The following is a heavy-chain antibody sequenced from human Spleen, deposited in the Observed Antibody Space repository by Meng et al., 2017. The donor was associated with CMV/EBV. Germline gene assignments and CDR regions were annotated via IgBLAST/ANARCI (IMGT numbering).Heavy chain of an antibody. J-gene: IGHJ4*02. Sequence: TCTGPGGSICRADHAWSWIRQPPGKGLEWIGSFSFSGGTRNNPSLESRIAISVDTSRNQFSLELRAVTAKDAAVYFCVRGVGYNFNYWGQGTLVTVSS. CDR2: FSFSGGT. CDR1: GGSICRADHA. V-gene: IGHV4-30-4*08. D-gene: IGHD5-24*01. CDR3: VRGVGYNFNY.